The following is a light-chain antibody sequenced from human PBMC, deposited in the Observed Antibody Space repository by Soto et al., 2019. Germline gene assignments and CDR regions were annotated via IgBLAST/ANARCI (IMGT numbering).Light chain of an antibody. CDR2: GAS. CDR1: QSVSSSY. J-gene: IGKJ3*01. V-gene: IGKV3-20*01. CDR3: QQHGSSPPLR. Sequence: EIVLTQSPGTLSLSPGERATLSCRASQSVSSSYLAWYQQKPGQAPRLLIYGASSRATGIPDRFSGSGSGTDFTLTISRLEPQDFAVYYCQQHGSSPPLRFGPGTKVDIK.